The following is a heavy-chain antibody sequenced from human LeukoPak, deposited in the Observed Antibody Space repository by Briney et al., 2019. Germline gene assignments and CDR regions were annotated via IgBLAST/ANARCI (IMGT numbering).Heavy chain of an antibody. CDR1: GFTFSSYG. CDR2: ISYDGSNK. Sequence: GGSLRLSCAASGFTFSSYGMHWVRQAPGKGLEWVAVISYDGSNKYYADSVKGRFTISRDNSKNTLYLQMNSLRAEDTAVYYCAKDHVVVTAMPNYGMDVWGQGTTVTVPS. V-gene: IGHV3-30*18. D-gene: IGHD2-21*02. CDR3: AKDHVVVTAMPNYGMDV. J-gene: IGHJ6*02.